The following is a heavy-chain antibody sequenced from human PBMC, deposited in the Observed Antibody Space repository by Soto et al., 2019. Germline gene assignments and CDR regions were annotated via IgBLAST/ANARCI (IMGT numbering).Heavy chain of an antibody. CDR3: ATDSSRRYSSSWYYY. Sequence: GASVKVSCKASGYTFTSYGISWVRQAPGKGLEWMGGFDPEDGETIYAQKFQGRVTMTEDASTDTAYMELSSLRSEDTAVYYCATDSSRRYSSSWYYYWGQGTLVTVSS. CDR2: FDPEDGET. CDR1: GYTFTSYG. J-gene: IGHJ4*02. V-gene: IGHV1-24*01. D-gene: IGHD6-13*01.